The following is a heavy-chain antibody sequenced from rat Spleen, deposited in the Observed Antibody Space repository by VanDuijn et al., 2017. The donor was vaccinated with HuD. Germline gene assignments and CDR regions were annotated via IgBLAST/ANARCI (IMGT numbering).Heavy chain of an antibody. V-gene: IGHV5-7*01. CDR2: ISYDGSST. Sequence: EVQLVASGGGLVQPGRSLKLSCAASGFTFSDSDMAWVRQGPTKGLEWVATISYDGSSTYYRDSVKGRFTISRDNAKSTLYLQMDSLRSEDTATYYCARDPATTTLDYWGQGVMVTVSS. J-gene: IGHJ2*01. CDR1: GFTFSDSD. D-gene: IGHD3-5*01. CDR3: ARDPATTTLDY.